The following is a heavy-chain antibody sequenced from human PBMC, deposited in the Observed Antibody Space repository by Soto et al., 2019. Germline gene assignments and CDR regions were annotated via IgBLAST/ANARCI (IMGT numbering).Heavy chain of an antibody. CDR3: VSGSDFDY. CDR1: GYTFTSYG. J-gene: IGHJ4*02. Sequence: QVQLVQSGAEVKKPGASLLVSCKTSGYTFTSYGITWVRQAHGQVREWMGWVSTYNVYTDYAQKLQGRVTMTRDTSQSTAYMELRSLRSDDTAMYYCVSGSDFDYWGQGTLVTVSS. CDR2: VSTYNVYT. V-gene: IGHV1-18*01.